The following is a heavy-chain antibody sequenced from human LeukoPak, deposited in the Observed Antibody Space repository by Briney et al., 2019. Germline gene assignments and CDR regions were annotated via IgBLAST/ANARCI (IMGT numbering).Heavy chain of an antibody. CDR2: INPNSGGT. CDR3: ARDLTQEYYYDSSGYSY. Sequence: ASVKVSCKASGYTFTGYYMHWVRQAPGQGLEWMGWINPNSGGTNYAQKFQGRVTMTRDTSISTAYMELSRLRSDDTAVYYCARDLTQEYYYDSSGYSYWGQGTLVTVSS. V-gene: IGHV1-2*02. CDR1: GYTFTGYY. J-gene: IGHJ4*02. D-gene: IGHD3-22*01.